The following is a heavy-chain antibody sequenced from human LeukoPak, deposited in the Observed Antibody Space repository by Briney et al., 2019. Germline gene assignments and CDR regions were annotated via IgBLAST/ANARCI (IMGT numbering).Heavy chain of an antibody. CDR3: ARTIASRPYYFDY. Sequence: SETLSLTCTVSGVSIRSHYWSWIRQPPGKGLEWIGYIQDSGYTKYNPSLKSRLTISVDTSKNQFSLRLSSLTAADTAVFYCARTIASRPYYFDYWGQGTLVTVSS. J-gene: IGHJ4*02. CDR2: IQDSGYT. CDR1: GVSIRSHY. D-gene: IGHD6-6*01. V-gene: IGHV4-59*11.